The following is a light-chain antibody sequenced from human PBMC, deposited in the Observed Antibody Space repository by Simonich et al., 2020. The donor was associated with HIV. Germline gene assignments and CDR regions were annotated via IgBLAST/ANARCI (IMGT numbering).Light chain of an antibody. CDR1: SSDVGGYNY. CDR2: DFS. CDR3: NSHSSSTNVI. V-gene: IGLV2-14*03. Sequence: QSALTQPASVSGSPGQSITISCTGTSSDVGGYNYVSWYQHHPGKAPQLMIYDFSKRSSGVSNRFSGSKSGNTASLTISGLQAEDEADYYCNSHSSSTNVIFGGGTKLTVL. J-gene: IGLJ2*01.